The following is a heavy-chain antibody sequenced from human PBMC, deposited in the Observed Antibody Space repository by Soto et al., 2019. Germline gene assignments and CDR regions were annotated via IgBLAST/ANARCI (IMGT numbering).Heavy chain of an antibody. V-gene: IGHV1-46*01. J-gene: IGHJ2*01. D-gene: IGHD6-13*01. Sequence: ASVKVSCKASGYTFTSYYMHWVRQAPGQGLEWMGIINPSGGSTSYAQKFQGRVTMTRDTSTSTVYMELSSLRSEDTAVYYCARGAPGYSSSWFGNAYRYFDLWGRGTLVTVS. CDR1: GYTFTSYY. CDR3: ARGAPGYSSSWFGNAYRYFDL. CDR2: INPSGGST.